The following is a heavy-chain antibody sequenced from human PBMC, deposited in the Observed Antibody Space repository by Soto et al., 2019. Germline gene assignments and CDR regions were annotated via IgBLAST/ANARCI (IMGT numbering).Heavy chain of an antibody. Sequence: PSETLSLTCTVSGGSISSYYWSWIRQPPGKGLEWIGYIYYSGSTNYNPSLKSRVTISVDTSKNQFSLKLSSVTAADTAVYYCAGYLDYGDYVDSFHYFDYWGQGTLVTVSS. J-gene: IGHJ4*02. CDR3: AGYLDYGDYVDSFHYFDY. CDR2: IYYSGST. V-gene: IGHV4-59*01. D-gene: IGHD4-17*01. CDR1: GGSISSYY.